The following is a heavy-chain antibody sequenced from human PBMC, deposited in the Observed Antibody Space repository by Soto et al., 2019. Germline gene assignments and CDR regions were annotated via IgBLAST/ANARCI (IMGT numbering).Heavy chain of an antibody. CDR1: GYTFTSYY. CDR2: INPFDGTA. D-gene: IGHD6-19*01. V-gene: IGHV1-46*01. CDR3: ARVQFGSASTYAADY. J-gene: IGHJ4*02. Sequence: ASVKVSCKASGYTFTSYYVHWVRQAPGQGLEWMGIINPFDGTATYAQKFQGRVTISRDTSTSTVYMELSSLTSEDTAVYYCARVQFGSASTYAADYWGQGTLVTVSS.